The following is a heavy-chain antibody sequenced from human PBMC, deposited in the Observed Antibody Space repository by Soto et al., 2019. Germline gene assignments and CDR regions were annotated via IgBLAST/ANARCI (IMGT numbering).Heavy chain of an antibody. CDR2: IYYSGST. CDR1: GGSISSSSYY. D-gene: IGHD3-22*01. V-gene: IGHV4-39*01. J-gene: IGHJ4*02. Sequence: QLQLQESGPGLVKPSETLSLTCTVSGGSISSSSYYWGWIRQPPGKGLERIGSIYYSGSTYYNPPLKSRVTISVDTSKHQFSLKLSSVTAADTAVYYCAKGGRDSSGYYSVYFDYWGQGTLVTVSS. CDR3: AKGGRDSSGYYSVYFDY.